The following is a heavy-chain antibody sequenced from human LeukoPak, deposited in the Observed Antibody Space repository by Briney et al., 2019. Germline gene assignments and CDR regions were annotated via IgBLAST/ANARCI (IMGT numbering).Heavy chain of an antibody. CDR3: ARVSSSSGGDHKYYYYYYMDV. J-gene: IGHJ6*03. V-gene: IGHV4-59*01. CDR1: GGSISSYY. D-gene: IGHD6-6*01. Sequence: SETLSLTCTVSGGSISSYYWSWIRQPPGKGLERIGYIYYSRSTNYNPSLKSRVTISVDTSKNQFSLKLSSVTAADTAVYYCARVSSSSGGDHKYYYYYYMDVWGKGTTVTVSS. CDR2: IYYSRST.